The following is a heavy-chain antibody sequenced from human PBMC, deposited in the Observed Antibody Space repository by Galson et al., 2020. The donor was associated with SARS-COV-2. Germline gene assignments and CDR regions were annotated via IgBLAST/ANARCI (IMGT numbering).Heavy chain of an antibody. Sequence: SETLSLTCTVSGGSISSSSYYWGWIRQPPGKGLEWIGSIYYSGSTYYNPSLKSRVTISVDTSKNQFSLKLSSVTAADTAVYYCASRHLGGYDSSGYYVHRGDYWGQGTLVTVSS. J-gene: IGHJ4*02. CDR2: IYYSGST. D-gene: IGHD3-22*01. CDR3: ASRHLGGYDSSGYYVHRGDY. CDR1: GGSISSSSYY. V-gene: IGHV4-39*01.